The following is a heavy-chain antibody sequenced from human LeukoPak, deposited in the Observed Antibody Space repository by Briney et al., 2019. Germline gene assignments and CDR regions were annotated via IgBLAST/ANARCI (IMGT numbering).Heavy chain of an antibody. J-gene: IGHJ4*02. CDR3: ARAHTSNWYMDY. Sequence: KPSETLSLTCSVSGGSISSYYWSWIRQPPGKGLEWIGCIFYSGSSNYNPSLKSRVTMSVDTSENQLSLKLRSVTAADTALYYCARAHTSNWYMDYWGQGTLVTVSS. V-gene: IGHV4-59*01. CDR2: IFYSGSS. D-gene: IGHD6-13*01. CDR1: GGSISSYY.